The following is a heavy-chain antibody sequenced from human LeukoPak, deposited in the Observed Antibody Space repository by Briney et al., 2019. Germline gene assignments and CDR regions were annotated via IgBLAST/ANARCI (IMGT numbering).Heavy chain of an antibody. Sequence: QSGGSLRLSCAASGFTFSDSAMHWVRQASGKGLEWVGHIRTKDNNYATAYAASVKGRFTISRDDSNNTAYLQMNSLKTEDTAVYYCTRLGRYYFDYWGQGTLVTVSS. CDR2: IRTKDNNYAT. J-gene: IGHJ4*02. CDR3: TRLGRYYFDY. V-gene: IGHV3-73*01. CDR1: GFTFSDSA.